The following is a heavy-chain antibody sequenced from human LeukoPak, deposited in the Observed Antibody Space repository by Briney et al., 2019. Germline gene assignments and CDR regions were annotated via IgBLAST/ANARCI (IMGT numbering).Heavy chain of an antibody. Sequence: SVKVSCKVSGGTFIHSTVSWVRQVPGQGVEWRGGIISISGSPNYAQRFQGRVTFTTDEFTSTAYMELRSLTSEDTAVYYCAGDFQAARLHMFEFWGQGTLVTVSS. V-gene: IGHV1-69*05. CDR1: GGTFIHST. D-gene: IGHD6-6*01. J-gene: IGHJ4*02. CDR3: AGDFQAARLHMFEF. CDR2: IISISGSP.